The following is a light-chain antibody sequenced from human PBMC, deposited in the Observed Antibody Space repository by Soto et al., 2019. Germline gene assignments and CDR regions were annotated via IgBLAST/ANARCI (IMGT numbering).Light chain of an antibody. CDR2: RNN. CDR3: AAWDDSLSAQV. V-gene: IGLV1-47*01. Sequence: QPVLTQPPSASGTPGQRVTISCSGSSSNIGSNYVYWYQQLPGTAPKLLIYRNNQRPSGVPDRFSGSKSGTSASLAISGLRSEDEADYYCAAWDDSLSAQVFGGGTKLTVL. J-gene: IGLJ3*02. CDR1: SSNIGSNY.